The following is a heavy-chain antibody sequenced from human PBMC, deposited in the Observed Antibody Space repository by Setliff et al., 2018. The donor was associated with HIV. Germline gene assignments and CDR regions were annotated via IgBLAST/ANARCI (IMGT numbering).Heavy chain of an antibody. CDR3: ARHSGLGGYYSPFDY. V-gene: IGHV4-39*01. J-gene: IGHJ4*02. Sequence: SETLSLTCTVSGGSIKSSSDYWGWIRQPPGKGLEWIGTIYYSGSTYYNPSLKSRVTISVDTSKNQFSLKLSSVTAADTTVYYCARHSGLGGYYSPFDYWGPGSLVTVSS. D-gene: IGHD3-22*01. CDR2: IYYSGST. CDR1: GGSIKSSSDY.